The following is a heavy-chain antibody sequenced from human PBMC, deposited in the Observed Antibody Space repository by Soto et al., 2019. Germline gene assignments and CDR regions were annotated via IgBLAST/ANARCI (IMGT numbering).Heavy chain of an antibody. Sequence: SETLSLTCTVSGGSISSGGYYWSWIRQHPGKGLEWIGYIYYSGSTYYNPSLKSRVTISVDTSKNQFSLKLSAVTAADTAVYYCASARIPGPSSGYLDFSGYWGQGTLVTVSA. CDR3: ASARIPGPSSGYLDFSGY. CDR2: IYYSGST. J-gene: IGHJ4*02. CDR1: GGSISSGGYY. D-gene: IGHD3-22*01. V-gene: IGHV4-31*03.